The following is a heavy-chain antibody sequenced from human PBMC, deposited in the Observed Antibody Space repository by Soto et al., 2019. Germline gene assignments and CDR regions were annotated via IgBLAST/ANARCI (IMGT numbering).Heavy chain of an antibody. J-gene: IGHJ6*02. V-gene: IGHV1-69*12. CDR2: IIPIFGTA. D-gene: IGHD1-1*01. Sequence: QVQLVQSGAEVKKPGSSVKVSCKASGGTFSSYAISWVRQAPGQGLEWMGGIIPIFGTANYAQKFQGRVTNPADESTSTAYMELSSLRSEDTAVYYCARGGRLASTIRTTYYYGMDVWGQGTTVTVSS. CDR3: ARGGRLASTIRTTYYYGMDV. CDR1: GGTFSSYA.